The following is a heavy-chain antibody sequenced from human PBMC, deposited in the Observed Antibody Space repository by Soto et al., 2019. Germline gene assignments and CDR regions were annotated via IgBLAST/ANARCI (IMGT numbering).Heavy chain of an antibody. D-gene: IGHD1-26*01. CDR2: INGGNGTT. J-gene: IGHJ5*02. CDR1: GYTFTSYA. CDR3: ATPELDIVGPTTGSGRFDP. V-gene: IGHV1-3*01. Sequence: ASVKVSCKASGYTFTSYAMHWVRQAPGQRPEWMGWINGGNGTTKYSQKFQGRVTITTDTSASTAYMELSSLRSEDTAVYYCATPELDIVGPTTGSGRFDPCGRGNRVTVAS.